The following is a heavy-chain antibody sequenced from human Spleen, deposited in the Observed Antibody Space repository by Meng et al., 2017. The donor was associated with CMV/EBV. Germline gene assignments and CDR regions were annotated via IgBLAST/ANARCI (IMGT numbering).Heavy chain of an antibody. CDR2: ISSSRSYI. V-gene: IGHV3-21*01. CDR3: ARDYEGLGDV. D-gene: IGHD3-3*01. J-gene: IGHJ6*02. Sequence: GESLKISCAVSGFTLSIYSMNWVRQAPGKGLEWVSSISSSRSYIYYADSVKGRFTISRDNAKNSLYLQMNSLRVEDTALYYCARDYEGLGDVWGQGTTVTVSS. CDR1: GFTLSIYS.